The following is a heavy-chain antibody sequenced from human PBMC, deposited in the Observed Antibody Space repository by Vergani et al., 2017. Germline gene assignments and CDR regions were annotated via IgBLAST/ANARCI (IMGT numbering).Heavy chain of an antibody. CDR2: ISWYSGSI. V-gene: IGHV3-9*01. CDR1: GFTFDDYA. D-gene: IGHD2-15*01. CDR3: AKDLGRGGYYYYYGMDV. Sequence: EVQLVESGGGLVQPGRSLRLSCAASGFTFDDYAMHWVRQAPGKGLEWVSGISWYSGSITYADSVKGRFTISRDNAKNSLYLQMNSLRAEDTAVYYCAKDLGRGGYYYYYGMDVWGQGTTVTVSS. J-gene: IGHJ6*02.